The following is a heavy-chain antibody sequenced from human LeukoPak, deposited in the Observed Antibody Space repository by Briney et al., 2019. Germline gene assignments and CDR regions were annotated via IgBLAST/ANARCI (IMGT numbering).Heavy chain of an antibody. V-gene: IGHV1-2*02. CDR2: INPNSGGT. D-gene: IGHD3-16*01. Sequence: VASVKVSCKTSGYSFTDYYMHWVRQAPGQGLEWMGWINPNSGGTSSAQKFQGRVTMTWDTSITTVYMEVNWLTSDDTAMYYCARADRLHGGPYLIGPWGQGTLVTVSS. CDR1: GYSFTDYY. CDR3: ARADRLHGGPYLIGP. J-gene: IGHJ5*02.